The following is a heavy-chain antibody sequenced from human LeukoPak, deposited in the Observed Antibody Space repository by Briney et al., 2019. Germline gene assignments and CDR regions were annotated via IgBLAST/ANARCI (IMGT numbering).Heavy chain of an antibody. CDR2: VSGSGGST. J-gene: IGHJ4*02. CDR1: GFTFNNYG. CDR3: AIWDGPAVGFNGPFDF. D-gene: IGHD6-13*01. Sequence: GGSLTLSCAASGFTFNNYGMSWVRQAPGQGLEWVSAVSGSGGSTYYADSVKGRFTISRDTSKNTLYLQMSSLRAEDTAVYYCAIWDGPAVGFNGPFDFWGQGALVTVSS. V-gene: IGHV3-23*01.